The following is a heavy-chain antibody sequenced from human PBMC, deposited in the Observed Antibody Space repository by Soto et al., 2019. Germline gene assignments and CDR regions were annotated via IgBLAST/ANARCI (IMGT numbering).Heavy chain of an antibody. CDR1: GYSFTSYW. Sequence: PGESLKISCKGSGYSFTSYWIGWVRQMPGKGLEWMGIIYPGDSDTRYSPSFQGQVTISADKSISTAYLQWSSLKASDTAMYYCARLPRAFKYGSGSYPPSNYYYGMDVWGQGTTVTVSS. J-gene: IGHJ6*02. CDR3: ARLPRAFKYGSGSYPPSNYYYGMDV. V-gene: IGHV5-51*01. CDR2: IYPGDSDT. D-gene: IGHD3-10*01.